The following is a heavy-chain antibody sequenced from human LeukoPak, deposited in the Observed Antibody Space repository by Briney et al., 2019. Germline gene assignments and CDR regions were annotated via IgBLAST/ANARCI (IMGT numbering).Heavy chain of an antibody. CDR3: AKDPDIVVVPAAIWFDP. Sequence: GGSLRLSCAASGFTFSSYAMSWVRQAPGQGLEWVSAISGSGGSTYYADSVKGRFTISRDNSKNTLYLQMNSLRAEDTAVYYCAKDPDIVVVPAAIWFDPWGQGTLVTVSS. D-gene: IGHD2-2*01. V-gene: IGHV3-23*01. CDR2: ISGSGGST. CDR1: GFTFSSYA. J-gene: IGHJ5*02.